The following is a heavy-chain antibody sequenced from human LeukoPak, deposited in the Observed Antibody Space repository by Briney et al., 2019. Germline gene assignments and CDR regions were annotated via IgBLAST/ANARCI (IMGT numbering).Heavy chain of an antibody. V-gene: IGHV3-21*01. CDR1: GFTFSSYS. CDR2: ISSSSSYI. D-gene: IGHD3-22*01. CDR3: ASYYYDSSGPPDY. J-gene: IGHJ4*02. Sequence: GGSLRLSCAASGFTFSSYSMNWVRQAPGKGLEWVSSISSSSSYIYYADSVKGRFTISRDNSKNTLYLQMNSLRAEDTAVYYCASYYYDSSGPPDYWGQGTLVTVSS.